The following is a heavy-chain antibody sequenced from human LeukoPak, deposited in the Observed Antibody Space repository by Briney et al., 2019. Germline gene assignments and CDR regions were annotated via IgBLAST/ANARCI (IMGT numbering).Heavy chain of an antibody. CDR1: GFTFSSYS. V-gene: IGHV3-21*01. D-gene: IGHD6-6*01. CDR3: ARGAKNNLEYSSSGDY. CDR2: ISSSSSYI. Sequence: GGSLRLSCAASGFTFSSYSMNWVRQAPGKGLEWVSSISSSSSYIYYADSVKGRFTVSRDNAKNSLYLQMNSLRAEDTAVYYCARGAKNNLEYSSSGDYWGQGTLVTVSS. J-gene: IGHJ4*02.